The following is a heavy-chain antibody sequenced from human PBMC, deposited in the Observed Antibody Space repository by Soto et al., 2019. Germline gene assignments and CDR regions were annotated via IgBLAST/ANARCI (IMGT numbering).Heavy chain of an antibody. CDR1: GFTFSTYS. Sequence: GESLKISCAASGFTFSTYSMNWVRQAPGKGLEWVSSISSSGTYIHYADSLKGRFTISRDNAKNSLYLQMISLRAEDTAVYYCARDPPDCSSTSCWGYYALDVWGQGTTVTVS. D-gene: IGHD2-2*01. V-gene: IGHV3-21*01. CDR2: ISSSGTYI. J-gene: IGHJ6*02. CDR3: ARDPPDCSSTSCWGYYALDV.